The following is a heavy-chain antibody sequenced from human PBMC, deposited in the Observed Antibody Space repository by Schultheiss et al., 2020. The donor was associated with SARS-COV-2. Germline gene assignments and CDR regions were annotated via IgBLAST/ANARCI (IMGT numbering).Heavy chain of an antibody. J-gene: IGHJ6*02. CDR3: ARGQGGVVVVAATPYYYYYYGMDV. V-gene: IGHV4-61*01. Sequence: SETLSLTCTVSGGSVNSGSYYWTWIRQPPGKGLEWIGHIFYSGRTSYNPSLKSRVTISVDTSKNQFSLKMSSVTAADTTVYYCARGQGGVVVVAATPYYYYYYGMDVWGQGTTVTVSS. D-gene: IGHD2-15*01. CDR1: GGSVNSGSYY. CDR2: IFYSGRT.